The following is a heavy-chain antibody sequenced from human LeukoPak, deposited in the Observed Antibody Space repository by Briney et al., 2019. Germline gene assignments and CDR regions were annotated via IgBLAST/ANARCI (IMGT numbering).Heavy chain of an antibody. V-gene: IGHV1-2*02. CDR2: INPNSGGT. CDR3: ARDMKVRDFWTYSYYMDV. J-gene: IGHJ6*03. CDR1: GYTFTDYY. D-gene: IGHD3/OR15-3a*01. Sequence: ASVKVSCKASGYTFTDYYMHWVRQAPGQGLEWMGWINPNSGGTNYAQKFQGRVTMTRDTSISTAYMELSRLRSDDTAVYYCARDMKVRDFWTYSYYMDVWGKGTTVTVSS.